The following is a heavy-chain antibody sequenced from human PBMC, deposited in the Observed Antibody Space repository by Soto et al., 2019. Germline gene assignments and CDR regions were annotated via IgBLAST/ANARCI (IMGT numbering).Heavy chain of an antibody. Sequence: PGGSLRLSCSASGFTFSSYAMHWVCQAPGKGLEYVSGVSSNGGSTYYADSLKGRFTISRDNSKNTLYLQMSSLRAEDTAVYYCVKGGTYSSSSNFDYRGQGALVTVSS. J-gene: IGHJ4*02. CDR2: VSSNGGST. V-gene: IGHV3-64D*08. CDR3: VKGGTYSSSSNFDY. D-gene: IGHD6-6*01. CDR1: GFTFSSYA.